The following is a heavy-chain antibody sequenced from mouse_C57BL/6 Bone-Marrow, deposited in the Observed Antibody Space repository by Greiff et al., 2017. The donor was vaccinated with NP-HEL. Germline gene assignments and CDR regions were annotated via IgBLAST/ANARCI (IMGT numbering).Heavy chain of an antibody. Sequence: VKVVESGPGLVQPSQSLSITCPVSGFSLTSYGVHWVRQSPGKGLEWLGVIWRGGSTDYNAAFMSRLSITKDNSKSQVFFKMNSLQADDTAIYYCATWLRRRKKTFDYWGQGTTLTVAS. CDR1: GFSLTSYG. V-gene: IGHV2-5*01. J-gene: IGHJ2*01. CDR2: IWRGGST. D-gene: IGHD2-2*01. CDR3: ATWLRRRKKTFDY.